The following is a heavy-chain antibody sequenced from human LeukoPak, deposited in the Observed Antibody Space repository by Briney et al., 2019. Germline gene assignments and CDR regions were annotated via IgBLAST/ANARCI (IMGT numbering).Heavy chain of an antibody. J-gene: IGHJ4*02. Sequence: GGSLRLSCAASGFTFTNYWMTWVRQAPGKGLEWVANIKQDGSGTHYVDTLKGRFTISRDNAKNSLYLQMNSLRAKDTAVYYCARYRPAYYAVFDYWGQGTLVTVSS. D-gene: IGHD3-3*01. CDR1: GFTFTNYW. CDR2: IKQDGSGT. V-gene: IGHV3-7*01. CDR3: ARYRPAYYAVFDY.